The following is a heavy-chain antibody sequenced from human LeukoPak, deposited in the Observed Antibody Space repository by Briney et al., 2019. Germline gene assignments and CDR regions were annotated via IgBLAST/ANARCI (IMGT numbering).Heavy chain of an antibody. V-gene: IGHV3-23*01. CDR2: ITITGAAT. Sequence: GESLRLSCAASGFTFGTYAMNWVRQAPGKGLEWVSSITITGAATYYADSVKGRFTISRDNSKNTLSLQMNSLSAEDTAVYYCAKASNILTGYPFDHWGQGTLVTVSS. D-gene: IGHD3-9*01. CDR1: GFTFGTYA. J-gene: IGHJ4*01. CDR3: AKASNILTGYPFDH.